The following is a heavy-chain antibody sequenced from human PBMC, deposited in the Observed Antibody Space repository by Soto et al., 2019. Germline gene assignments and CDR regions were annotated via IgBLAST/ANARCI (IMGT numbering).Heavy chain of an antibody. V-gene: IGHV1-69*13. D-gene: IGHD6-13*01. CDR3: ARVPSSEYSSSWSDYYYYGMDV. J-gene: IGHJ6*01. CDR2: IIPIFGTA. Sequence: SVKVSCKASGCTFSSYAISWVRQAPGQGLEWMGGIIPIFGTANYAQKFQGRVTITADESTSTAYMELSSLRSEDTAVYYCARVPSSEYSSSWSDYYYYGMDVWGQGTTVTVSS. CDR1: GCTFSSYA.